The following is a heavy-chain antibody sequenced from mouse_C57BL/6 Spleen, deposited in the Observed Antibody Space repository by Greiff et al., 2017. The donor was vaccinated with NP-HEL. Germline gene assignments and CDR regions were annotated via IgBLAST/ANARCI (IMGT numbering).Heavy chain of an antibody. Sequence: VQLQQSGPGLVAPSQSLSITCTVSGFSFTSYGVSWVRQPPGKGLEWLGVIWGDGSTNYHSALISRLSISKDNSKSQVFLKLNSLQTDDTATYYGAKPATTVVATRNYAMDYWGQGTSVTVSS. CDR3: AKPATTVVATRNYAMDY. J-gene: IGHJ4*01. V-gene: IGHV2-3*01. CDR2: IWGDGST. CDR1: GFSFTSYG. D-gene: IGHD1-1*01.